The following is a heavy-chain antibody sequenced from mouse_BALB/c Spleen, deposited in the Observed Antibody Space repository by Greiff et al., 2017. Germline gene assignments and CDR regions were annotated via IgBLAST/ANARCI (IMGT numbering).Heavy chain of an antibody. D-gene: IGHD1-2*01. V-gene: IGHV5-17*02. J-gene: IGHJ4*01. CDR1: GFTFSSFG. Sequence: EVQRVESGGGLVQPGGSRKLSCAASGFTFSSFGMHWVRQAPEKGLEWVAYISSGSSTIYYADTVKGRFTISRDNPKNTLFLQMTSLRSEDTAMYYCARSPITTATTMDYWGQGTSGTVSS. CDR2: ISSGSSTI. CDR3: ARSPITTATTMDY.